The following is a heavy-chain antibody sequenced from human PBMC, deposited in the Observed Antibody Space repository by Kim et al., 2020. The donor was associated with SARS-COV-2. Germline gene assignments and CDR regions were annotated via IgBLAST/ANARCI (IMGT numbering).Heavy chain of an antibody. CDR1: GFTFSSYA. V-gene: IGHV3-23*01. D-gene: IGHD6-19*01. CDR3: AKEGGTAVAGTQPKPFDP. Sequence: GGSLRLSCAASGFTFSSYAMSWVRQAPGKGLEWVSGLSSTGGSTYYADSVKGRFTISRDNPKNTLYLQMDSLRAEDTAVYYCAKEGGTAVAGTQPKPFDPWGQGTLVTVSS. CDR2: LSSTGGST. J-gene: IGHJ5*02.